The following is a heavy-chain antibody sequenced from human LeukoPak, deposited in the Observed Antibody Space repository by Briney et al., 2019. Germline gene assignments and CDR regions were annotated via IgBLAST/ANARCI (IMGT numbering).Heavy chain of an antibody. V-gene: IGHV4-39*07. J-gene: IGHJ4*02. CDR2: INHSGSS. Sequence: IPSETLSLTCTVSGGSISSGDYYWSWIRQPPGKGLEWIGEINHSGSSNYNPSLKSRVTISVDTSKNQFSLKLSSVTAADTAVYYCARGFDSSGYYDYWGQGTLVTVSS. CDR3: ARGFDSSGYYDY. D-gene: IGHD3-22*01. CDR1: GGSISSGDYY.